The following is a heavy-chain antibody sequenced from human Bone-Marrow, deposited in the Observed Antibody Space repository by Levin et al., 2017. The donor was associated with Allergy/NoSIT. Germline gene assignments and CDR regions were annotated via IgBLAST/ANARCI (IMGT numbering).Heavy chain of an antibody. CDR2: IYYSGST. CDR1: GGSISSSSYY. CDR3: ARQRGSGIAETFDP. D-gene: IGHD3-16*01. J-gene: IGHJ5*02. V-gene: IGHV4-39*01. Sequence: SETLSLTCTVSGGSISSSSYYWGWIRQPPGTGLEWIGSIYYSGSTYYNPSLKSRVTISVDTSKNQFSLKLSSVTAADTAVYYCARQRGSGIAETFDPWGQGTLVTVSS.